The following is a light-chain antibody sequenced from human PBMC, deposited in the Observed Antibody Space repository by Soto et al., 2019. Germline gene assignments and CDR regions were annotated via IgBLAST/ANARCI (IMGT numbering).Light chain of an antibody. CDR2: KIS. Sequence: DIVMTQTPLSSPVSLGQPASISCRSSQSLLHGDGNTYLSWLQQRPGQPPRVLIYKISKRLSGVPDRFSGTWAGTYFTLIISRVEADDVGFYYCMQATHSRTFGQGTKVEIK. J-gene: IGKJ1*01. CDR1: QSLLHGDGNTY. CDR3: MQATHSRT. V-gene: IGKV2-24*01.